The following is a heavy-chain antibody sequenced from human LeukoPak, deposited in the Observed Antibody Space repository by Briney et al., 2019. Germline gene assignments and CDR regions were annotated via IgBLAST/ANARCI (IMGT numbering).Heavy chain of an antibody. Sequence: WVRQPPGKGLEWVGRIRGKTDGETTDYAAPVQGRFTISRDDSKDTLYLQMNSLKTEDTAVYYCILAAAGPAYWGQGTLVTVSS. CDR3: ILAAAGPAY. V-gene: IGHV3-15*01. CDR2: IRGKTDGETT. D-gene: IGHD6-13*01. J-gene: IGHJ4*02.